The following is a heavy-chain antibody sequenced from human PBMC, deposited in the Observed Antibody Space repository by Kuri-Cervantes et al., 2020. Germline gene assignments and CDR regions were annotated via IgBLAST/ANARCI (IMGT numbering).Heavy chain of an antibody. Sequence: GESLKISCAAPGFTFSSYAMHWVRQAPGKGLEWVAVISYDGSNKYYADSVKGRFTISRDNAKNTLYLEMNSLRVEDTAVYYCARYIVSYGDYWGLGTLVTVSS. D-gene: IGHD3-16*01. CDR1: GFTFSSYA. V-gene: IGHV3-30-3*01. CDR2: ISYDGSNK. J-gene: IGHJ4*02. CDR3: ARYIVSYGDY.